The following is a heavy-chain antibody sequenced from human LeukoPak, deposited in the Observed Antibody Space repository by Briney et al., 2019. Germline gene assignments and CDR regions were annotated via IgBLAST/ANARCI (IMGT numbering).Heavy chain of an antibody. D-gene: IGHD3-16*01. CDR1: GFTVSSTY. J-gene: IGHJ4*02. CDR3: ARGATPWGHFDY. Sequence: GGSLRLSCAASGFTVSSTYMSWVRQAPGKGLEWVSVIYSGGSTFYADSVKGIFTISRDNSKNTLYLQRNSLRAEDAAVYYCARGATPWGHFDYWGQGTLITVSS. CDR2: IYSGGST. V-gene: IGHV3-66*01.